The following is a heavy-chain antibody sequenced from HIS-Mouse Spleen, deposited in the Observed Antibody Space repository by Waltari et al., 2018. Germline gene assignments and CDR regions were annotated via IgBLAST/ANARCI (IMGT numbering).Heavy chain of an antibody. V-gene: IGHV1-2*02. Sequence: QVQLVQSGAEVKKPGASVKVSCKASGYTFTGYYMHWVRQAPGQGLEWMGWINPNSGGTNYAQKFQGRVTMTRDTSISTAYMELSRLRSDDTAVYYCARAHHQKYYDILTGYPQGAFDPWGQGTLVTVSS. CDR2: INPNSGGT. CDR1: GYTFTGYY. CDR3: ARAHHQKYYDILTGYPQGAFDP. D-gene: IGHD3-9*01. J-gene: IGHJ5*02.